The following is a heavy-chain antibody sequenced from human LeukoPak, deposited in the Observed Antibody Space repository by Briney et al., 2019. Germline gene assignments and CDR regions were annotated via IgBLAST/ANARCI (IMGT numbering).Heavy chain of an antibody. CDR3: ARDGHCSSTSCYRGDY. J-gene: IGHJ4*02. CDR1: GYTFSDHH. Sequence: GGSLRLSCAASGYTFSDHHMSWIRQAPGKGLEWVSYISSTGSTMYYTDSVKGRLTISRDNAKNALYLQMNSLRAEDTAVYYCARDGHCSSTSCYRGDYWGQGTLVTVSS. V-gene: IGHV3-11*04. CDR2: ISSTGSTM. D-gene: IGHD2-2*03.